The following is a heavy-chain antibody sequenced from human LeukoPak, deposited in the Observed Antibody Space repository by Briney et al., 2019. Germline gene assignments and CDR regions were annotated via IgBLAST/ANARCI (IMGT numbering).Heavy chain of an antibody. D-gene: IGHD1-7*01. CDR3: ATDHPRQGGTPHTTFDY. J-gene: IGHJ4*02. CDR2: ISGSGGST. CDR1: GFTFSGYA. Sequence: GGSLRLSFAASGFTFSGYATSWVRQAPGKGLEWVSAISGSGGSTYYPDSVEGRFTISRDNSKNTLYLQMNSLRAEDMAIYYCATDHPRQGGTPHTTFDYWGQGTLVTVSS. V-gene: IGHV3-23*01.